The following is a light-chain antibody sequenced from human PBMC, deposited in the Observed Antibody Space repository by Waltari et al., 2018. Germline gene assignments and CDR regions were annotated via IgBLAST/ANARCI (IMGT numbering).Light chain of an antibody. Sequence: DIQMTQSPAILSASVGDRVTIPCRASPNIIRYLAWYQQKPGRAPKLLIYKASSLESGVPSRFSGSGSGTEFTLTISSLEPDDFATYFCQQYDSEITFGQGTRLEIK. CDR1: PNIIRY. CDR3: QQYDSEIT. J-gene: IGKJ5*01. CDR2: KAS. V-gene: IGKV1-5*03.